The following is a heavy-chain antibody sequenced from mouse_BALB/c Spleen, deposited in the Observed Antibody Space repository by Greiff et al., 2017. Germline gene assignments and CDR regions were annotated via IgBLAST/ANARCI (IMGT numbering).Heavy chain of an antibody. CDR3: AREIESNWYFDD. Sequence: VQLLESGPGLVAPSQSLSISCTASGFSFTSYGVYWVRQPPGKGLEWLGVIWAGGSTNYNSALMSRLSISKDNSKSQVFLKMNSLQTDDTAMYYCAREIESNWYFDDWGAGTTVTVSA. CDR1: GFSFTSYG. CDR2: IWAGGST. V-gene: IGHV2-9*02. J-gene: IGHJ1*01.